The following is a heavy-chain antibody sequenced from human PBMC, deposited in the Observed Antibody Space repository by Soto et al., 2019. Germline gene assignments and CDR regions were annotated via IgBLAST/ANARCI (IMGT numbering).Heavy chain of an antibody. J-gene: IGHJ4*02. V-gene: IGHV4-4*02. CDR1: GGSISSSNW. CDR2: IYHSGST. CDR3: ARETDGGNSGRADY. Sequence: SETLSLTCAVSGGSISSSNWWSWVRQPPGKGLEWIGEIYHSGSTNYNPSLKSRVTISVDKSKNQFSLKLSSVTAADTAVYYCARETDGGNSGRADYLGQGTLVTVSS. D-gene: IGHD2-21*02.